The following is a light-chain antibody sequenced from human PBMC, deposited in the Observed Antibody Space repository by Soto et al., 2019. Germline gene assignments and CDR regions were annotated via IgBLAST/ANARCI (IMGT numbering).Light chain of an antibody. CDR2: GAS. CDR3: QQYGSSPVA. V-gene: IGKV3-20*01. Sequence: EIVLTQSPGTLSFSPGERATLSCRASQSVRSSYLAWYQQKPGQAPRLLIYGASSRATGIPDRFSGSGSGTDFTLTISRLEPEDFAVYYCQQYGSSPVAFGQGTKVDIK. J-gene: IGKJ1*01. CDR1: QSVRSSY.